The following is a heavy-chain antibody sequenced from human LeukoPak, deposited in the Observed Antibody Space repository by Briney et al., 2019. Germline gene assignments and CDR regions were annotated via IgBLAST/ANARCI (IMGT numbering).Heavy chain of an antibody. Sequence: SETLSLTCAVYGGSFSGYYWSWIRQPPGKGLEWIGEINHSGSTNYNPSLKSRATISVDTSKNQFSLKLSSVTAADTAVYYCARGRKTTYYYDSSAGFDPWGQGTLVTVSS. D-gene: IGHD3-22*01. V-gene: IGHV4-34*01. CDR1: GGSFSGYY. CDR3: ARGRKTTYYYDSSAGFDP. J-gene: IGHJ5*02. CDR2: INHSGST.